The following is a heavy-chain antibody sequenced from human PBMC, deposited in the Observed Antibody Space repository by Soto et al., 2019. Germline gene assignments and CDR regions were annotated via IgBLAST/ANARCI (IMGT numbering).Heavy chain of an antibody. CDR2: IYYSGST. CDR1: GGSISSYY. V-gene: IGHV4-59*01. J-gene: IGHJ4*02. D-gene: IGHD2-15*01. Sequence: SETLSLTCTVSGGSISSYYWSWIRQPPGKGLEWIGHIYYSGSTNYNPSLKSRVTISVDTSKNQFSLKLSSVTAADTAVYYCARFSDCSGGSCQDDYWGQGTLVTVSS. CDR3: ARFSDCSGGSCQDDY.